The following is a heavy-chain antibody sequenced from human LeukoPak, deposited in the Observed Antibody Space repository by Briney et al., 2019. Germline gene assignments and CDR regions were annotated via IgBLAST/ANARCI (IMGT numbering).Heavy chain of an antibody. CDR1: GYTFTSYG. J-gene: IGHJ3*02. Sequence: GASVKVSCKASGYTFTSYGISWVRQAPGQGLEWMGWIIAYNGNTNYAQKLQGRVTMTTDTSTSTAYMELRSLRSDDTAVYYCARNLWFGESSDAFDMWGQGTMVTVSS. CDR3: ARNLWFGESSDAFDM. D-gene: IGHD3-10*01. CDR2: IIAYNGNT. V-gene: IGHV1-18*01.